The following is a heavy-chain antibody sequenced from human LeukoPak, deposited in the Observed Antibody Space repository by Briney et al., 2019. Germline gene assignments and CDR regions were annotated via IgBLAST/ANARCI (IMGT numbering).Heavy chain of an antibody. J-gene: IGHJ4*02. CDR1: GFTFSSYA. D-gene: IGHD5-18*01. Sequence: PGGSLRLSCAASGFTFSSYAMHWVRQAPGKGLEWVAVISYDGSNKYYADSVKGRFTISRDNSKNTLYLQMNSLRAEDTAVYYCARGSTRRDTAMFNFDHYWGQGTLVTVSS. CDR2: ISYDGSNK. V-gene: IGHV3-30-3*01. CDR3: ARGSTRRDTAMFNFDHY.